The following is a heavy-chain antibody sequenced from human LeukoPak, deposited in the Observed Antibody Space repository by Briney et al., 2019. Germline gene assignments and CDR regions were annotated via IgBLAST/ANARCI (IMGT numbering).Heavy chain of an antibody. CDR1: GGSISSGGSR. J-gene: IGHJ4*02. V-gene: IGHV4-31*03. CDR3: ARDWGTYFDY. CDR2: IYYSGST. Sequence: TLSLTCNVSGGSISSGGSRWSWIRQHPGKGLEWIGYIYYSGSTYYNPSLESRLTMSVDTSKNQFSLHLTSVTAADTAVYYCARDWGTYFDYWGQGTLVTVSS. D-gene: IGHD7-27*01.